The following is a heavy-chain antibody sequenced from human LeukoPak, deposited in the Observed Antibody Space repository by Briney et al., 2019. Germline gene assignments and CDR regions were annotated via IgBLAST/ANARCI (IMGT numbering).Heavy chain of an antibody. CDR3: ARGDVGQYYYGSGSYNR. J-gene: IGHJ4*02. V-gene: IGHV3-11*04. D-gene: IGHD3-10*01. CDR1: GFTFSDYY. CDR2: ISSSGSTI. Sequence: KSGGSLRLSCAASGFTFSDYYMSWIRQAPGKGLEWVSYISSSGSTIYYADSVKGRFTISGDNAKNSLYLQMNSLRAEDTAVYYCARGDVGQYYYGSGSYNRWGQGTLVTVSS.